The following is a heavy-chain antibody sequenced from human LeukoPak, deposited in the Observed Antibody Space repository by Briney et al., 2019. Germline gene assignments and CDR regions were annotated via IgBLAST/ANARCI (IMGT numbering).Heavy chain of an antibody. V-gene: IGHV3-30*18. CDR1: GFTFSSYG. Sequence: GRSLRLSCAASGFTFSSYGMHWVRQAPGKGLEWVAVISYDGSNKYYADSVKGRFTISRDNSKNTLYLQMNSLRAEDTAVYYCAKGALTMVREVTLNYFDYWGQGTLVTVSS. D-gene: IGHD3-10*01. CDR2: ISYDGSNK. J-gene: IGHJ4*02. CDR3: AKGALTMVREVTLNYFDY.